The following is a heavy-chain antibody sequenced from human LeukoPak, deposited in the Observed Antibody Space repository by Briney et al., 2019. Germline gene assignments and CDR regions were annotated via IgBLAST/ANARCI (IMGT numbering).Heavy chain of an antibody. CDR2: IYYSGST. CDR3: ARAAGGYSYGSIDAFDI. D-gene: IGHD5-18*01. CDR1: GGSISSGGYY. J-gene: IGHJ3*02. Sequence: SQTLSLTCTVSGGSISSGGYYWRWIRQHPGKGLEWIGYIYYSGSTYYNPSLKSRVTISVDTSKNQFSLKLSSVTAADTAVYYCARAAGGYSYGSIDAFDIWGQGTMVTVSS. V-gene: IGHV4-31*02.